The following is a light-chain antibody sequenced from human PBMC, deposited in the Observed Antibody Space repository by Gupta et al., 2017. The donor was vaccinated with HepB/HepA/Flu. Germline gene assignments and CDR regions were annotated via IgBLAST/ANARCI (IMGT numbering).Light chain of an antibody. CDR3: SSYTSSSTVV. V-gene: IGLV2-14*01. CDR1: SSDVGGYNY. Sequence: QSALPQPASVSGSPGQSITISCTGTSSDVGGYNYVSWYQQHPGKDPKLMIYDVSNRPSGVSNRFSGSKSGNTASLTISGLQAEDEADYYCSSYTSSSTVVFGGGTKLTVL. J-gene: IGLJ2*01. CDR2: DVS.